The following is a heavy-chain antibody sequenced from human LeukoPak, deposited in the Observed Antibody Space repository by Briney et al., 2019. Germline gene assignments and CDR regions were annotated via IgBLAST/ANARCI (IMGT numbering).Heavy chain of an antibody. Sequence: SETLSLTCTVSGGSISSSSYYWGWIRQPPGKGLEWIGEINHSGSTNYNPSLKSRVTISVDTSKNQFSLKLSSVTAADTAVYYCARGSAAPRWPNYYYYYYYMDVWGKGTTVTVSS. J-gene: IGHJ6*03. CDR3: ARGSAAPRWPNYYYYYYYMDV. CDR2: INHSGST. CDR1: GGSISSSSYY. V-gene: IGHV4-39*07. D-gene: IGHD4-23*01.